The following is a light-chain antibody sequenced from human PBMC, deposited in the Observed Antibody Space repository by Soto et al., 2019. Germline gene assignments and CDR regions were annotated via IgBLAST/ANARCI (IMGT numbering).Light chain of an antibody. V-gene: IGKV1-39*01. Sequence: DIQMTQSPSSLSASVGDRVTITCRASQSISTSLCWFQQKPGRAPKLLISDASTLQSGVPSRFSGSGFGTDFTLTISSLQPEDLEAYYCLQTYTFPRTFGQGTNLDIK. CDR1: QSISTS. CDR3: LQTYTFPRT. J-gene: IGKJ2*01. CDR2: DAS.